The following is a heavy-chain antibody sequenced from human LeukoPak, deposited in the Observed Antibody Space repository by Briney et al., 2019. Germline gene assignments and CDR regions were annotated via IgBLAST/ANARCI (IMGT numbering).Heavy chain of an antibody. D-gene: IGHD3-9*01. CDR1: GYTFTSHG. Sequence: ASVKVSCKASGYTFTSHGISWVRQAPGQGLEWMAWINTYIGNTHYAQKLQGRVTMTTDTSTSTAYMELRSLRSDDTAVYYCAREGYDILTGYLRAFDIWGQGTMVTVSS. V-gene: IGHV1-18*01. J-gene: IGHJ3*02. CDR2: INTYIGNT. CDR3: AREGYDILTGYLRAFDI.